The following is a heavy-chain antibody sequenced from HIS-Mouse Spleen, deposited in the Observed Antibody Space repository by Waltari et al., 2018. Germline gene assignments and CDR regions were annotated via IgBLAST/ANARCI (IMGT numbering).Heavy chain of an antibody. Sequence: QVQLQESGPGLVKPSQTLSLTCTVSGGSISSVCYYWSWLCQHPGQGLEWIGYIYYSGSTYYNPSLKSRVTISVDTSKNQFSLKLSSVTAADTAVYYCARSPYYDFWSGYSDNWFDPWGQGTLVTVSS. CDR2: IYYSGST. V-gene: IGHV4-31*03. CDR3: ARSPYYDFWSGYSDNWFDP. J-gene: IGHJ5*02. D-gene: IGHD3-3*01. CDR1: GGSISSVCYY.